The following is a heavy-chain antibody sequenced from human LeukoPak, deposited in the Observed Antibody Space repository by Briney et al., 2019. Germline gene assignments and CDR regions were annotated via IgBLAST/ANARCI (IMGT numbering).Heavy chain of an antibody. Sequence: SQTLSLTCAISGDSVSSTSTAWNWIRQSPSRGLEWLGRTYYRSKWYKDYAVSVKSRITINPDTSKNQFSLQLNSVTPEDTAVYYCARLHSSSLSDADYWGQGTLVTVSS. CDR1: GDSVSSTSTA. D-gene: IGHD6-6*01. CDR2: TYYRSKWYK. CDR3: ARLHSSSLSDADY. V-gene: IGHV6-1*01. J-gene: IGHJ4*02.